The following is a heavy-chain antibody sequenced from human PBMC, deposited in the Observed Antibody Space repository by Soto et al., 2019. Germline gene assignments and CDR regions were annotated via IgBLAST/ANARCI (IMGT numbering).Heavy chain of an antibody. Sequence: EVQLVESGGGLIQPGGSLRLSCAVSGFTVSNNYMSWVRQAPGKGLEGVSTIGGTDGDSDGVPWYEDSVKGRFTISRDSSANTLFLHMDNLRAEDSALYYCVKRGRNWGAFDFWGQGTTVVVSS. CDR1: GFTVSNNY. V-gene: IGHV3-23*04. D-gene: IGHD7-27*01. J-gene: IGHJ3*01. CDR3: VKRGRNWGAFDF. CDR2: IGGTDGDSDGVP.